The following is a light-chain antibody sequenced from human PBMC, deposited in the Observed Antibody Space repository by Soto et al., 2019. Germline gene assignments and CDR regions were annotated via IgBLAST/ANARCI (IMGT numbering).Light chain of an antibody. J-gene: IGKJ2*01. V-gene: IGKV3-11*01. CDR1: QSVSSY. CDR2: DAS. Sequence: EIVLTQSPAALSLSPGERATLSCRASQSVSSYLAWYQQKPGQAPMLLIYDASNRATGIPARFSGSGAGTDSTLTISSLEPEDFAVYYCQQRSNWTPENTFGQGTKLQ. CDR3: QQRSNWTPENT.